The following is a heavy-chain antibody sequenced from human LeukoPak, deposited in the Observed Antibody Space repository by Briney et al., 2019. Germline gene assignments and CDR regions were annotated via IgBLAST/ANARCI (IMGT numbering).Heavy chain of an antibody. CDR2: ISSSSSTI. D-gene: IGHD1-1*01. V-gene: IGHV3-48*04. Sequence: GGSLRLSCAASGFTFSSYSMNWVRQAPGKGLEWVSYISSSSSTIYYADSVKGRFTISRDNAKNSLFLQMNSLRAEDTALYYCAKAIGRLGTSNWPDSWGQGTLVTVSS. CDR3: AKAIGRLGTSNWPDS. CDR1: GFTFSSYS. J-gene: IGHJ5*01.